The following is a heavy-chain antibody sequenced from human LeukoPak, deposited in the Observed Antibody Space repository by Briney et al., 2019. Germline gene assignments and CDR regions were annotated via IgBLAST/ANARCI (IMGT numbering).Heavy chain of an antibody. Sequence: GESLKISCQGSGYSFTSYWIGWVRQMPGKGLEWMGIIYPGDSDTRYSPSFQGQVTISADKSISTAYLQWSSLKASDTAMYYCARHGTVYYDFWSGYSLPYGMDVWGQGTTVTVSS. V-gene: IGHV5-51*01. J-gene: IGHJ6*02. CDR2: IYPGDSDT. D-gene: IGHD3-3*01. CDR3: ARHGTVYYDFWSGYSLPYGMDV. CDR1: GYSFTSYW.